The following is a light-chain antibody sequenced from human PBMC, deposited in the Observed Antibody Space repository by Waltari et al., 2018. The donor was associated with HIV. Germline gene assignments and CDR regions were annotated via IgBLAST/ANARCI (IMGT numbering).Light chain of an antibody. CDR3: QQYDNSPVT. J-gene: IGKJ5*01. CDR1: QSLRRTY. V-gene: IGKV3-20*01. Sequence: EIVLTQSPDTLSLSPGEGATIPCRASQSLRRTYLAWYQQKPGEAPRPIIYGASTRATGIPDRFSGRGSGTDFTLTISRLEPEDFAVYYCQQYDNSPVTFGQGTRLEIK. CDR2: GAS.